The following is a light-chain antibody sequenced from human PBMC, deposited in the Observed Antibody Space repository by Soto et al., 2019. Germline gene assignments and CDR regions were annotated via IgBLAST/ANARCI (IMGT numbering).Light chain of an antibody. J-gene: IGLJ2*01. CDR1: NSDVGSYDL. V-gene: IGLV2-23*03. CDR2: EGS. Sequence: QSALTQPASVSGSPGQSITISCTGTNSDVGSYDLDSWYQQQPGKAPKLMIYEGSKRPSGVSNRFSGSKSGNTASLTISGLQAEDEADYYCCSYARSSTFADMVFGGGTKLTVL. CDR3: CSYARSSTFADMV.